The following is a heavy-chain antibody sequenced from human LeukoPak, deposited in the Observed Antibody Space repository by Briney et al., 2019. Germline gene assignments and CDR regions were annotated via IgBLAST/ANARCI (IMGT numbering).Heavy chain of an antibody. CDR3: ARGVSGAAYFNYFMDA. V-gene: IGHV3-21*01. D-gene: IGHD2-8*01. J-gene: IGHJ6*03. Sequence: GGCLRLSCVASGFSFNTYSMIWVRQAPGRGLEWVSSITSGSSHIYYADSMKGRFTISRGNAKKSVYLQMDSLRTEDTAVYYCARGVSGAAYFNYFMDAWGKGTTVTVSS. CDR1: GFSFNTYS. CDR2: ITSGSSHI.